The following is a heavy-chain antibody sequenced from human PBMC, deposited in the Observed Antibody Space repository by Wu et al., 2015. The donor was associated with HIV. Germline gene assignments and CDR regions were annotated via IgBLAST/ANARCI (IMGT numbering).Heavy chain of an antibody. CDR2: INPSGGST. J-gene: IGHJ5*02. CDR3: TRGPSTTAKEVGGYWLDP. V-gene: IGHV1-46*01. Sequence: QVQLVQSGAEVKKPGASVKVSCKASGYTFTSYYMHWVRQAPGQGLEWMGIINPSGGSTSYAQKFQGRVTMTRDTSTSTVYMELTSLRPDDTAVFYCTRGPSTTAKEVGGYWLDPWGQGTLVTVSA. CDR1: GYTFTSYY. D-gene: IGHD3-16*01.